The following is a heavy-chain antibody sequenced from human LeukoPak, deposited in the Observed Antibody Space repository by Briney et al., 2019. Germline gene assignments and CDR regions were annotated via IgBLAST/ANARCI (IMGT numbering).Heavy chain of an antibody. J-gene: IGHJ4*02. Sequence: GGSLRLSCAASGFTVSSNYMSWARQAPGKGLEWVAVISYDGSNKYYADSVKGRFTISRDNSKNTLYLQMNSLRAEDTAVYYCARSGIAARPLDYWGQGTLVTVSS. CDR1: GFTVSSNY. CDR3: ARSGIAARPLDY. V-gene: IGHV3-30-3*01. D-gene: IGHD6-6*01. CDR2: ISYDGSNK.